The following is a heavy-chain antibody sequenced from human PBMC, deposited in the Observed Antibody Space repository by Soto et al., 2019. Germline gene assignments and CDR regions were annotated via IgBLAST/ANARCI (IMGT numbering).Heavy chain of an antibody. CDR1: GGSIRSYY. CDR2: IFTTGTT. D-gene: IGHD2-15*01. Sequence: QVHLQESGPGPLKPSETLSLTCTVSGGSIRSYYWNWIRQPAGKGLEWLGRIFTTGTTNYSPSLKSRVSMSVDTSRNRFSLELRSVTAADTAVYYCARAGCSGNGCFEYFFDPWGQGILVTVSS. CDR3: ARAGCSGNGCFEYFFDP. V-gene: IGHV4-4*07. J-gene: IGHJ5*02.